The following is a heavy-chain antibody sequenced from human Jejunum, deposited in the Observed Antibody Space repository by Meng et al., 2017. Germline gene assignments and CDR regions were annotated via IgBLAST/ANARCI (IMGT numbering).Heavy chain of an antibody. V-gene: IGHV1-2*02. CDR1: GFTFTLYY. J-gene: IGHJ4*02. CDR2: INPSTGYT. D-gene: IGHD1-26*01. CDR3: ARVGSTNSPADY. Sequence: VPLVQSGPEVLKPVASVKVSCKTSGFTFTLYYLHWVPQAPGPGLQWMGLINPSTGYTLYSQKFQGRVTITRDRSITTAYLDLTRLTSDDTAMYYCARVGSTNSPADYWGQGTLVTVSS.